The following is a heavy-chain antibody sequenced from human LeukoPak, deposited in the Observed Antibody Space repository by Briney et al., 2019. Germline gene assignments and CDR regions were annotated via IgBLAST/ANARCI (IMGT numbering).Heavy chain of an antibody. D-gene: IGHD3-10*01. CDR3: ARDLTRYYYGSGSYHTPFDY. Sequence: GGSLRLSCAASGFTFSSYWMSWVRQAPGKGLEWVANIKQDGSEKYYVDSVKGRFTISRDNAKNSLYLQMNSLRAEDTAVYYCARDLTRYYYGSGSYHTPFDYWGQGTLVIVSS. CDR1: GFTFSSYW. J-gene: IGHJ4*02. V-gene: IGHV3-7*03. CDR2: IKQDGSEK.